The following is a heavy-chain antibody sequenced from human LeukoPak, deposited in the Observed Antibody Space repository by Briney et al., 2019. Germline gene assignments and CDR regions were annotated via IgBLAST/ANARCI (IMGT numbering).Heavy chain of an antibody. CDR1: GYTFTGYY. V-gene: IGHV1-2*04. Sequence: GASVKVSCKASGYTFTGYYMHWVRQAPGQGLEWMGWINPNSGGTNYAHKFQGWVTTTRDTSITTAYMELSRLRSHDTAVYYCARAGIVGAKTLGLRSDFDIWGQGTMVTVSS. CDR2: INPNSGGT. J-gene: IGHJ3*02. CDR3: ARAGIVGAKTLGLRSDFDI. D-gene: IGHD1-26*01.